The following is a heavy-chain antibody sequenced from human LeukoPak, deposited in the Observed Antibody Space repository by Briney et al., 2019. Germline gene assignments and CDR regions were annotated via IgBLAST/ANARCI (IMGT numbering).Heavy chain of an antibody. V-gene: IGHV3-21*05. CDR1: GFIFSSYP. J-gene: IGHJ4*02. CDR2: ITSSSSDT. D-gene: IGHD1-26*01. CDR3: ARGHPHGWELYLDY. Sequence: GGSLRLSCAASGFIFSSYPMNWVRQAPGKGLEWVSYITSSSSDTHYADSVEGRFTISRDNAKNSLYLQMNSLRVEDTAVYYCARGHPHGWELYLDYWGQGTLVTVSS.